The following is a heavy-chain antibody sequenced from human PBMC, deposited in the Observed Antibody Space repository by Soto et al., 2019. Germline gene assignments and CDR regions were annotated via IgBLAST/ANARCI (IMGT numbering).Heavy chain of an antibody. J-gene: IGHJ4*02. V-gene: IGHV3-30*18. CDR2: ISYDGSNK. CDR1: GFTFSSYG. Sequence: GGSLRLSCAASGFTFSSYGMHWVRQAPGKGLEWVAVISYDGSNKYYADSVKGRFTISRDNSKNTLYLQMNSLRAEDTAVYYCAKDPPIVVVTATQDYWGQGPLLTVSS. D-gene: IGHD2-21*02. CDR3: AKDPPIVVVTATQDY.